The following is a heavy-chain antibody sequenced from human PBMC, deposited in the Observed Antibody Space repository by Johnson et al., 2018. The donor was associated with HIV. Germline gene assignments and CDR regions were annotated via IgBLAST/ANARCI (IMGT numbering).Heavy chain of an antibody. V-gene: IGHV3-23*04. D-gene: IGHD4-23*01. J-gene: IGHJ3*02. Sequence: EVQLVESGGGVVQPGGSLRLSCAASGFTFSTYAMHWVRQAPGKGLEWVSGISGSGGDTYYADSVKGRFTISRDNSKNTLYLQMSSLRAEDTAVYYCAKSPGKDHGGNSGAFHIWGQGTMVTVSS. CDR1: GFTFSTYA. CDR3: AKSPGKDHGGNSGAFHI. CDR2: ISGSGGDT.